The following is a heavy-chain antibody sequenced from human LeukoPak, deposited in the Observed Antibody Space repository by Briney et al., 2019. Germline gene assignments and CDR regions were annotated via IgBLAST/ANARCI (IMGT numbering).Heavy chain of an antibody. CDR3: ARADFWSGYLLDY. D-gene: IGHD3-3*01. V-gene: IGHV4-59*01. CDR2: IYYSGST. CDR1: GGSISSYY. Sequence: SETLSLTCTVSGGSISSYYWSWIRQPPGKGLEWIGYIYYSGSTNYNPSLKSRVTISVDTSKNQFSLKLSSVTAADTAVYYCARADFWSGYLLDYWGQGTLVTVSS. J-gene: IGHJ4*02.